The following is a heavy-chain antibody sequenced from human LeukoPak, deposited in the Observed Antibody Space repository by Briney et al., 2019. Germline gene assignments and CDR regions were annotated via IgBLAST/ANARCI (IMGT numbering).Heavy chain of an antibody. D-gene: IGHD3-16*01. CDR3: ARGGD. CDR2: IWYDGGNK. CDR1: GFTFSSYG. Sequence: GGSLRLFCAASGFTFSSYGMHWVRQAPGKGLEWVAAIWYDGGNKYYADSVKGRFTISRDNSKNTLYMEMNSLRAEDTAVYYCARGGDWGQGTLVTVSS. V-gene: IGHV3-33*01. J-gene: IGHJ4*02.